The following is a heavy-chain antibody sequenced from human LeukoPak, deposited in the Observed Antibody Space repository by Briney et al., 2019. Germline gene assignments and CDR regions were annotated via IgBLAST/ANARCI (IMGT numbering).Heavy chain of an antibody. CDR3: ARGDGDMFDY. J-gene: IGHJ4*02. CDR2: IYYSGST. V-gene: IGHV4-59*12. CDR1: GGSISSYY. D-gene: IGHD4-17*01. Sequence: PSETLSLTCTVSGGSISSYYWSWIRQPPGKGLEWIGYIYYSGSTNYNPSLKSRVTISVDTSKNQFSLKLSSVTAADTAVYYCARGDGDMFDYWGQGTLVTVSS.